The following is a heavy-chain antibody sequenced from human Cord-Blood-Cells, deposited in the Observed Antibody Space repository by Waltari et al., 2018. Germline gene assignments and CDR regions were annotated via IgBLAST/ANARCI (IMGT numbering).Heavy chain of an antibody. J-gene: IGHJ4*02. CDR1: GYSISSGYY. Sequence: QVQLQESSPGLVKPSETLSLTCTVSGYSISSGYYWGWIRQPPGKGLEWIGSIYHSGSTYYNPSRKSRFTISVDTSNNQFSLKLSSVTAADTAVYYCARAASVYDFWSGYYDYWGQGTLVTVSS. V-gene: IGHV4-38-2*02. CDR3: ARAASVYDFWSGYYDY. CDR2: IYHSGST. D-gene: IGHD3-3*01.